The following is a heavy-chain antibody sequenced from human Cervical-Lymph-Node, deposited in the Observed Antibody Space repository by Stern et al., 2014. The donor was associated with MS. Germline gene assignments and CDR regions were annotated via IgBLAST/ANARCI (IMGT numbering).Heavy chain of an antibody. CDR2: IFPGDFDT. Sequence: VQLVQSGAEVKKPGESLKISCRGSGFSLTSYWVAWVRQMPGKGLEWMGIIFPGDFDTRYSPSFQVQVTISVDKSINPAYLQWSSLKASDTGTYYCATRTNSASGFDPWGQGTLVTVSS. D-gene: IGHD1-7*01. V-gene: IGHV5-51*01. CDR1: GFSLTSYW. CDR3: ATRTNSASGFDP. J-gene: IGHJ5*02.